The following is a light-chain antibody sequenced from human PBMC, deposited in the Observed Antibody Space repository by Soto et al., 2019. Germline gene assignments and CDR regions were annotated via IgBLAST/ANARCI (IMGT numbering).Light chain of an antibody. CDR2: EGS. Sequence: QSVLTQPASVSGSPGQSITISCTGTSSDVVSYNLVSWYQQHPGKAPKLMIYEGSKRPSGVSNRFSGSKSGNTASLTISGLQAEDDADYYCCSYAGSSTFAYVFGTGTKVTVL. CDR1: SSDVVSYNL. CDR3: CSYAGSSTFAYV. J-gene: IGLJ1*01. V-gene: IGLV2-23*03.